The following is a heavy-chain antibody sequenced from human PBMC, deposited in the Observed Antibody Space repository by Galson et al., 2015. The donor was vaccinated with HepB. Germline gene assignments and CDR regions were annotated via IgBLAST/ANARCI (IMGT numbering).Heavy chain of an antibody. V-gene: IGHV1-18*04. Sequence: SVKVSCKASGYTFTGYYMHWVRQAPGQGLEWMGWISAYNGNTNYAQKLQGRVTMTTDTSTSTAYMELRSLRSDDTAVYYCARVCPQYSSSWAARDAFDIWGQGTMVTVSS. CDR1: GYTFTGYY. CDR3: ARVCPQYSSSWAARDAFDI. D-gene: IGHD6-13*01. CDR2: ISAYNGNT. J-gene: IGHJ3*02.